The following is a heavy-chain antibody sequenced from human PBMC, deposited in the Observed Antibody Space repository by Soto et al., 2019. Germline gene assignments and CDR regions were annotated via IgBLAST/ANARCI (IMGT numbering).Heavy chain of an antibody. CDR3: ARDRITTIRPYYYYYGMDV. J-gene: IGHJ6*02. V-gene: IGHV3-33*01. Sequence: QVQLVESGGGVVQPGRSLRLSCAASGFTFSSYGMHWVRQAPGKGLEWVAVIWYDGSNKYYADSVKGRFTISRDNSKNTPYLQMNSLRAEDTAVYYCARDRITTIRPYYYYYGMDVWGQGTTVTVSS. D-gene: IGHD3-3*01. CDR1: GFTFSSYG. CDR2: IWYDGSNK.